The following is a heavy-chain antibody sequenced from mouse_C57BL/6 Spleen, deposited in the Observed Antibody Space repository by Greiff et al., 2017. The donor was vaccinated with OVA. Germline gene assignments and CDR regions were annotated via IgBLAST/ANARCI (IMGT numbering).Heavy chain of an antibody. D-gene: IGHD1-1*01. CDR2: IDPENGDT. V-gene: IGHV14-4*01. CDR1: GFNIKDDY. CDR3: TTRDYGSSYWAMDD. Sequence: EVQLQQSGAELVRPGASVKLSCTASGFNIKDDYMHWVKQRPEQGLEWIGWIDPENGDTEYASKFQGKATITADTSSNTAYLQLSSLTSEDTAVYYCTTRDYGSSYWAMDDWGQGTAVTVSS. J-gene: IGHJ4*01.